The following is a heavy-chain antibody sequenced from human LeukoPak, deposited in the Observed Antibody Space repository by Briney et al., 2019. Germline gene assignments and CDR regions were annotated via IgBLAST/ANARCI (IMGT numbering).Heavy chain of an antibody. CDR3: ARDGDMLATIFDF. CDR2: INRSGNT. J-gene: IGHJ4*02. V-gene: IGHV4-34*01. D-gene: IGHD5-12*01. Sequence: SETLSLTCAVYGGSFSGYYWSWIRQPPGKGLEWIGEINRSGNTNYNPSLKSRVTISVDTSDNQFSLKLSSVTAADTAVYYCARDGDMLATIFDFWGQGTLVTVSS. CDR1: GGSFSGYY.